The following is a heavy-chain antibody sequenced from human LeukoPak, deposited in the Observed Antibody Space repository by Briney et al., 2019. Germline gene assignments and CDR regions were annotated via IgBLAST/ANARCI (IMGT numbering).Heavy chain of an antibody. Sequence: GRSLRLSCAASGFTFSNYGMHWVRQAPGKGLEWVAVISYDGKNDYYADSVKGRFTISRDSSKNTLYLQMNSLRAEDTAVYYCAELGITMIGGVWGKGTTVTISS. CDR1: GFTFSNYG. D-gene: IGHD3-10*02. CDR3: AELGITMIGGV. CDR2: ISYDGKND. J-gene: IGHJ6*04. V-gene: IGHV3-30*18.